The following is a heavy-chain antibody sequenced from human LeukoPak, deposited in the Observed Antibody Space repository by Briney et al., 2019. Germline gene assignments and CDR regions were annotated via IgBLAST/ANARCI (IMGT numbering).Heavy chain of an antibody. CDR1: EFTFRNYV. V-gene: IGHV3-23*01. Sequence: GGSLRLSCVASEFTFRNYVMSWVRQAPGKGLEWVSAITARGGGTNYADSVKGRFTISRDNSKNTLYLQLSSLRVEDTAVYYCAKTKQGSGYLDYWGQGTLVTVSS. CDR2: ITARGGGT. J-gene: IGHJ4*02. CDR3: AKTKQGSGYLDY. D-gene: IGHD3-10*01.